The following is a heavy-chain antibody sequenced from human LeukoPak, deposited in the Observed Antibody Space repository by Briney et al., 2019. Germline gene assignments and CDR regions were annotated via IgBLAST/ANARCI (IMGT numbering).Heavy chain of an antibody. Sequence: GGSLRLSCAASGFTFSSYSMNWVRQAPGKGLEWVSAISSSSSYIYYADSVKGRFTISRDNAKNSLYLQMSSLRADDTAVYYCARHRVYDAFDIWGQGTMVTVSS. V-gene: IGHV3-21*01. CDR2: ISSSSSYI. CDR1: GFTFSSYS. J-gene: IGHJ3*02. CDR3: ARHRVYDAFDI. D-gene: IGHD3-10*01.